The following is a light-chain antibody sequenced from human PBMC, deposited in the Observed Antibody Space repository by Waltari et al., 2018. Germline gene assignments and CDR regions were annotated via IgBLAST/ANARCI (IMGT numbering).Light chain of an antibody. CDR2: DAS. CDR3: QQYDNLPGYT. V-gene: IGKV1-33*01. CDR1: QDISNY. Sequence: DIQMTQSPSSLSASVGDRVTITCQASQDISNYLNWYQQKPGKAPKTLIYDASNLETGVPSRFSGSGSGTDFTFTISSLQPEDIATYYCQQYDNLPGYTFGQGTKLGIK. J-gene: IGKJ2*01.